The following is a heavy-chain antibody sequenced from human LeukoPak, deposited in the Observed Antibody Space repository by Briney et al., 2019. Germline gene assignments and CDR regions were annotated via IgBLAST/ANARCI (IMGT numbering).Heavy chain of an antibody. V-gene: IGHV5-51*01. CDR3: ASGGSWSGGVFDY. J-gene: IGHJ4*02. D-gene: IGHD6-13*01. Sequence: KYGESLQISCKGSGYIFISYWIGWVRQLPGKGLEWMGIIYPGDSDTRYSPSFQGQVTISADKSISTAYLQWSSLKASDTAMYYCASGGSWSGGVFDYWGQGTLVTVSS. CDR1: GYIFISYW. CDR2: IYPGDSDT.